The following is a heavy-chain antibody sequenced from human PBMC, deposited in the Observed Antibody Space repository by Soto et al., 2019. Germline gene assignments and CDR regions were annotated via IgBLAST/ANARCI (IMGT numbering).Heavy chain of an antibody. D-gene: IGHD3-3*01. CDR1: GFTFSSYW. Sequence: PGGSLRLSCAASGFTFSSYWMHWVRQAPGKGLVWVSRINSDGSSTSYADSVKGRFTISRDNAKNTLYLQMNSLRAEDTAVYYCARGLYYDFWSGYYSGMDVWGQVTTVTVSS. CDR3: ARGLYYDFWSGYYSGMDV. CDR2: INSDGSST. J-gene: IGHJ6*02. V-gene: IGHV3-74*01.